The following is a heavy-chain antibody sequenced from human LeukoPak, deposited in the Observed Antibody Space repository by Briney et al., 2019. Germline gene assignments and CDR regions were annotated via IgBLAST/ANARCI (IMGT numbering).Heavy chain of an antibody. V-gene: IGHV3-66*01. CDR3: ARVGGYGVGFDY. D-gene: IGHD5-12*01. CDR1: GFTVSSNY. CDR2: IYSGGNT. Sequence: GGSLRLSCAASGFTVSSNYMSWVRQAPGKGLEWVSVIYSGGNTYYADSVKGRFTISRDNSKTTLYFQMNSLRAEDTAEYYCARVGGYGVGFDYWGQGTLVTVSS. J-gene: IGHJ4*02.